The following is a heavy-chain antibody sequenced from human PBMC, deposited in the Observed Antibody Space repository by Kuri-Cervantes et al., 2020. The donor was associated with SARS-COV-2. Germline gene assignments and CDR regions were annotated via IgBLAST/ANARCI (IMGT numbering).Heavy chain of an antibody. V-gene: IGHV3-21*01. Sequence: GESLKISCAASGFTFSSYSMNWVRQAPGKGLEWVSSISSSSSYIYYADSVKGRFTISRDNAKNSLYLQMNSLRAEDTAVYYCARGLWGIQYYFDYWGREPWSPSPQ. J-gene: IGHJ4*02. CDR3: ARGLWGIQYYFDY. CDR2: ISSSSSYI. CDR1: GFTFSSYS. D-gene: IGHD7-27*01.